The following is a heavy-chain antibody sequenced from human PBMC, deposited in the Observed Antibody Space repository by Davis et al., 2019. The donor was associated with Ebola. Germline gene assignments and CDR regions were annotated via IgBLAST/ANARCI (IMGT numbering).Heavy chain of an antibody. D-gene: IGHD5-12*01. CDR3: ARDRSGYSGYDYYYYGMDV. J-gene: IGHJ6*02. Sequence: SETLSLTCPVSGGSISSYYWSWIRQPPGKGLEWIGYIYYSGSTNYNPSLKSRVTISVDTSKNQFSLKLSSVTAADTAVYYCARDRSGYSGYDYYYYGMDVWGQGTTVTVSS. V-gene: IGHV4-59*01. CDR1: GGSISSYY. CDR2: IYYSGST.